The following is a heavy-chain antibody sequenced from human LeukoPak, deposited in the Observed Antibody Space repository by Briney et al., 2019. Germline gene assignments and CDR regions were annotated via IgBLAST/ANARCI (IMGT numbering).Heavy chain of an antibody. J-gene: IGHJ5*02. CDR1: GFTFSSYA. V-gene: IGHV3-66*01. D-gene: IGHD4-17*01. Sequence: GGSLRLSCAASGFTFSSYAMSWVRQAPGKGLEWVSVIYSGGSTYYADSVKDRFTISRDNSKNTLYLQMNSLRAEDTAVYYCARVYTVTTHGSWFDPWGQGTLVTVSS. CDR2: IYSGGST. CDR3: ARVYTVTTHGSWFDP.